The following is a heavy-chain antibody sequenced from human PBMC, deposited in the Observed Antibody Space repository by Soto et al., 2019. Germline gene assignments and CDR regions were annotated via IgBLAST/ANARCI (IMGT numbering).Heavy chain of an antibody. CDR3: ARSAIYDILTGYYPDSNWFDP. V-gene: IGHV1-8*01. CDR2: MNPNSGNT. CDR1: GYTFTSYD. Sequence: QVQLVQSGAEVKKPGASVKVSCKASGYTFTSYDINWVRQATGQGLEWMGWMNPNSGNTGYAQKFQGRVTMTRNTSISTAYMELSSLRSDDTAVYYCARSAIYDILTGYYPDSNWFDPWGQGTLVTVSS. J-gene: IGHJ5*02. D-gene: IGHD3-9*01.